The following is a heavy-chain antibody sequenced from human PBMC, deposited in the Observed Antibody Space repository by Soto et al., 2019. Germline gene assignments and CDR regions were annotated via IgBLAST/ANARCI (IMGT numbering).Heavy chain of an antibody. J-gene: IGHJ6*02. Sequence: QVQLVQSGAEVKNPGASVKVSCKASGYTFTRYGIGWARQAPGQGLEWMGWINTYNGHTNYAQNVQGRVTLTTDTSTSTAYMGLRSLRSNDTAIYYCAMVDVDVTPSPQDVWGQGTTVIVSS. D-gene: IGHD2-2*03. CDR3: AMVDVDVTPSPQDV. V-gene: IGHV1-18*01. CDR2: INTYNGHT. CDR1: GYTFTRYG.